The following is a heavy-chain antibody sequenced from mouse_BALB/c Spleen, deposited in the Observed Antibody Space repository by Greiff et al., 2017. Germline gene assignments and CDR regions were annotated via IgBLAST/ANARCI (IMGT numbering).Heavy chain of an antibody. CDR2: INPYNDGT. J-gene: IGHJ2*01. CDR3: AREYGYDDCDY. V-gene: IGHV1-14*01. CDR1: GYTFTSYV. D-gene: IGHD2-2*01. Sequence: VQLKQSGPELVKPGASVKMSCTASGYTFTSYVMYWVMQKPGQGLEWMGYINPYNDGTKYNENFKGKATLTSDKSSSTVYMELSSLTSEDSAVYYCAREYGYDDCDYWGQGTTLTVSS.